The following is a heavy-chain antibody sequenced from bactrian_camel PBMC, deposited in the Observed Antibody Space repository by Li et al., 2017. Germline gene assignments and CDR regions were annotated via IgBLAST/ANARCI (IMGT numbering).Heavy chain of an antibody. D-gene: IGHD7*01. CDR1: GYYYVSPC. J-gene: IGHJ4*01. CDR2: MITDGGRK. Sequence: QVQLVESGGGSVQAGGSLRLSCAPSGYYYVSPCMGWFRQAPGKEREAVAAMITDGGRKYYSQPVKGRFTISHDRAKNTVYLQMNSLKPEDTTMYFCAADPRWWQLKANRYHVWGQGTQVTVS. V-gene: IGHV3-3*01. CDR3: AADPRWWQLKANRYHV.